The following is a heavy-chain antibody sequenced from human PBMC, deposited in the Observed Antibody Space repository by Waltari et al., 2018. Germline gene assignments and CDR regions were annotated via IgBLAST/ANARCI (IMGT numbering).Heavy chain of an antibody. Sequence: QVPLLQSGAEVTKPGASAKLSCKACGYGFTDYGISWVRMPPGQGLAWMGWISHYDGNTNHAKKLEGRVTMNTEASTTTAYMELRSLISDDSAVYYCARGPCSGDSCHDAFDIWGQGTMVTVSS. J-gene: IGHJ3*02. V-gene: IGHV1-18*04. D-gene: IGHD2-15*01. CDR1: GYGFTDYG. CDR2: ISHYDGNT. CDR3: ARGPCSGDSCHDAFDI.